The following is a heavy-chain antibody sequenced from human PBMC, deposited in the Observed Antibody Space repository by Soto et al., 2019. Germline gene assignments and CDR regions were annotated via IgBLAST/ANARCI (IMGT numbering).Heavy chain of an antibody. CDR2: ITGDGSHP. Sequence: QVQLVESGGGLVKPGGSLRLSCAASGFTFSDYYMSWIRQTPGKGLEWLASITGDGSHPKYTDYVQGRFNVSRDNRKKSLSLQMNSLKSDDTAVYYCVRASSEHQLGWGRFDHWGQGTLVTVSS. V-gene: IGHV3-11*05. CDR3: VRASSEHQLGWGRFDH. D-gene: IGHD3-16*01. CDR1: GFTFSDYY. J-gene: IGHJ5*02.